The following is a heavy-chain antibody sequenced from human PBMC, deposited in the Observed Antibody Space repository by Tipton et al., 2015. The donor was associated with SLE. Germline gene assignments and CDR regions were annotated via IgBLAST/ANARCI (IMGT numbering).Heavy chain of an antibody. CDR3: ARDRSRSGSDVFDY. Sequence: QLVQSGAEVKKPGASVKVSCKASGYTFTSYGISWVRQAPGQGLEWMGWISAYNGNTNYAQKLQGRVTVTADTSSSTVYVELSSLRFEDTAVYYCARDRSRSGSDVFDYWGHGSLVTVSS. J-gene: IGHJ4*01. CDR1: GYTFTSYG. CDR2: ISAYNGNT. V-gene: IGHV1-18*01. D-gene: IGHD6-19*01.